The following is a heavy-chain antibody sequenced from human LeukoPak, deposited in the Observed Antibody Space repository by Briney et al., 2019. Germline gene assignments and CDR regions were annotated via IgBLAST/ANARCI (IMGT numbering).Heavy chain of an antibody. CDR2: IRGDSASK. V-gene: IGHV3-21*01. CDR3: AKYQTGTWTSYDSSDI. Sequence: GGSLRLSCAASGFTFSSPGMNWVRQAPGKGLEWVSSIRGDSASKFYADSVKGRFTISRDNAKNSLYLQMNSLRAEDTAVYYCAKYQTGTWTSYDSSDIWGQGTLVTVSS. J-gene: IGHJ3*02. D-gene: IGHD1-7*01. CDR1: GFTFSSPG.